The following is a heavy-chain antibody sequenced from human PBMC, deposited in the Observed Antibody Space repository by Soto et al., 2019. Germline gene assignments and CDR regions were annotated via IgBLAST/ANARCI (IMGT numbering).Heavy chain of an antibody. CDR1: GYTFTNYG. J-gene: IGHJ4*02. D-gene: IGHD4-17*01. CDR3: ARRNSGDYDY. Sequence: QGQLVQSGAEVKKSGASVKVSCKASGYTFTNYGITWVRQAPGQGLEWMGWIIAYIGNTNYAQKFQGRVTMTTDTATSTAYMELRSLRSDDTAVYYCARRNSGDYDYWGQGTLVSVS. CDR2: IIAYIGNT. V-gene: IGHV1-18*01.